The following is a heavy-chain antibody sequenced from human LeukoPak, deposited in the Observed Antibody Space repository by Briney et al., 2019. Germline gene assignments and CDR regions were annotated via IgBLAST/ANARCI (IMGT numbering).Heavy chain of an antibody. CDR2: IYSGGST. CDR3: ARNNVLLWSGELSDYNWFDP. CDR1: GFTVSSNY. V-gene: IGHV3-66*02. J-gene: IGHJ5*02. D-gene: IGHD3-10*01. Sequence: GGSLRPSCAASGFTVSSNYMSWVRQAPGKGLEWVSVIYSGGSTYYADSVKGRFTISRDNSKNTLYLQMNSLRAEDTAVYYCARNNVLLWSGELSDYNWFDPWGQGTLVTVSS.